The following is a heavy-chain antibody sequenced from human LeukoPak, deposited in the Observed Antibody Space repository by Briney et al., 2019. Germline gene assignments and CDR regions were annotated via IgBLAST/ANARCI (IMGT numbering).Heavy chain of an antibody. Sequence: PSETLSLTCGVYGGSSSGYYWSWIRQPPGMGLEWIGEINHSGSTNFHPSLNSRVSMSVDTSKNQFSLKLNSVTAADTAIYYCARGGLRFLEWSFDYWDQGTLVTVCS. CDR2: INHSGST. CDR3: ARGGLRFLEWSFDY. J-gene: IGHJ4*02. V-gene: IGHV4-34*01. D-gene: IGHD3-3*01. CDR1: GGSSSGYY.